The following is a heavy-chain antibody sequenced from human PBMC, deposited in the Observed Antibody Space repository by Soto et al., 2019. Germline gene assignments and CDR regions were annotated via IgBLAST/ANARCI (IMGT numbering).Heavy chain of an antibody. CDR3: AKDMAIQDYYYGMDV. D-gene: IGHD5-18*01. V-gene: IGHV3-9*01. Sequence: EVQLVESGGGLVQPGRSLRLSCAASGFTFDDYAMHWVRQAPGKGLEWVSGISWNSGSIGYADSVKGRFTISRDNAKNSLYLQMNSLRAEDTALYYCAKDMAIQDYYYGMDVWGQGTTVIVSS. CDR1: GFTFDDYA. J-gene: IGHJ6*02. CDR2: ISWNSGSI.